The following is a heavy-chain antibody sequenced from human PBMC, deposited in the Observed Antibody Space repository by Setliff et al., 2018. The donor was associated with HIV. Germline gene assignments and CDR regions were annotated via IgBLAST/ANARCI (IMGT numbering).Heavy chain of an antibody. D-gene: IGHD1-7*01. V-gene: IGHV4-34*01. J-gene: IGHJ6*03. CDR3: ARDRYTWNYGKNYMDV. Sequence: SETLSLTCTVSGDSISSHYWSWIRQPPGKGLEWIGEINHSGSTNYNPSLKSRDTISVDTSKNQFSLKLSSVTAADTAVYYCARDRYTWNYGKNYMDVWGKGTTVTVSS. CDR1: GDSISSHY. CDR2: INHSGST.